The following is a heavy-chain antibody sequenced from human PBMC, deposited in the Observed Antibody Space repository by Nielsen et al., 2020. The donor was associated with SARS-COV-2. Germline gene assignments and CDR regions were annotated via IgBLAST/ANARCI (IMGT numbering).Heavy chain of an antibody. CDR3: ARGRRGGAPYYYYGMDV. V-gene: IGHV1-18*01. Sequence: ASVKVSCKASGYTFTSYGISWVRQAPGQGLEWMGWISAYNGNTNYAQKLQGRVTMTTDTSTSTAYMELRSLRSDDTAVYYCARGRRGGAPYYYYGMDVWGQGTTVTVSS. J-gene: IGHJ6*02. CDR1: GYTFTSYG. CDR2: ISAYNGNT. D-gene: IGHD3-10*01.